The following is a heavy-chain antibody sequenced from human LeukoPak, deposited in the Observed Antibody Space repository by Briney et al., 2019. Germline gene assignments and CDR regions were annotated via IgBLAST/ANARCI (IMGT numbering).Heavy chain of an antibody. Sequence: GSLRLSCAASGFTFSSYEMNWVRQAPGKGLEWVSYISSSGSTIYYADSVKGRFTISRDNSKNTLYLQMNSLRAEDTAVYYCAKDREGLLWFGELFDWFDPWGQGTLVTVSS. CDR1: GFTFSSYE. CDR3: AKDREGLLWFGELFDWFDP. V-gene: IGHV3-48*03. CDR2: ISSSGSTI. D-gene: IGHD3-10*01. J-gene: IGHJ5*02.